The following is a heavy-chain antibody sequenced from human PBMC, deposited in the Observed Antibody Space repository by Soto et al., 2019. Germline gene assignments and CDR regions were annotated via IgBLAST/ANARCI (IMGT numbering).Heavy chain of an antibody. Sequence: QVQLVQSGAEVKKPGASVKVSCKASGYSFTSYGIRWVRQAPGQRLEWMGWISAYNGNKKYAQKLQGRVTMTTDTSRSTAYMELRRRRSDDTAVYYGARDGGQQMVDYWGQGTLVTVSS. J-gene: IGHJ4*02. V-gene: IGHV1-18*01. CDR3: ARDGGQQMVDY. CDR1: GYSFTSYG. CDR2: ISAYNGNK. D-gene: IGHD6-13*01.